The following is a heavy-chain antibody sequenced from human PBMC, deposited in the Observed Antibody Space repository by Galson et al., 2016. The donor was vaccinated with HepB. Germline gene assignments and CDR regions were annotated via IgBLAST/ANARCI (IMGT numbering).Heavy chain of an antibody. Sequence: SLRLSCAASGFTFDDYGMHWVRQTPGKGLEWVSGIGWNSAYIDYADSVKGRFTISRDNAKNSLYLQMDSLRPEDTALDYCAKARSTNAYKVFDYWGQGILVAVSS. CDR2: IGWNSAYI. J-gene: IGHJ4*02. CDR3: AKARSTNAYKVFDY. D-gene: IGHD5-24*01. V-gene: IGHV3-9*01. CDR1: GFTFDDYG.